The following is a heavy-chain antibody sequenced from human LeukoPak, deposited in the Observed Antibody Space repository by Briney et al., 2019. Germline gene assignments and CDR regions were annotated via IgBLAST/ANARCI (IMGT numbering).Heavy chain of an antibody. J-gene: IGHJ6*02. V-gene: IGHV3-23*01. CDR2: ISGSGGST. D-gene: IGHD6-6*01. CDR1: GFTFSSYA. Sequence: PGGSLRLSCAASGFTFSSYAMSWVRQAPGKGLEWVSAISGSGGSTYYADSVKGRFTISRDNSKNTLYLQMNSLRAEDTAVYYCATQKGTSIAARDPYYYYGMDVWGQGTTVTVSS. CDR3: ATQKGTSIAARDPYYYYGMDV.